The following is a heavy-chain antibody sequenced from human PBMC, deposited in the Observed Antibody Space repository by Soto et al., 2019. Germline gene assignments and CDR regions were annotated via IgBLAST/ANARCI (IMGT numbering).Heavy chain of an antibody. Sequence: PGGSLRLSCAASGFTFSNAWMSWVRQAPGKGLEWVGRIKSKTDGGTTDYAAAVEGRFTISRDNSKNTLYLQMNSLRAEDTAIYYCARGYADTFDIWGQGTMVTVSS. J-gene: IGHJ3*02. CDR2: IKSKTDGGTT. D-gene: IGHD3-16*01. V-gene: IGHV3-15*01. CDR1: GFTFSNAW. CDR3: ARGYADTFDI.